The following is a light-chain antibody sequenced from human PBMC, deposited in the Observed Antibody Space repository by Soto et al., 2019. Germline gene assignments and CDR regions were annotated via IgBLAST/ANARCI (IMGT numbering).Light chain of an antibody. CDR1: HSIKTW. CDR2: DAS. CDR3: QHYNSYSEA. J-gene: IGKJ1*01. Sequence: DIQMTQSPSALSASVGDRFTITCRASHSIKTWLAWYQQKPGKAPKLLIYDASSLESGVPSRFSGSGSGTEFTLTISSLQPDDFATYYCQHYNSYSEAFGQGTKVDIK. V-gene: IGKV1-5*01.